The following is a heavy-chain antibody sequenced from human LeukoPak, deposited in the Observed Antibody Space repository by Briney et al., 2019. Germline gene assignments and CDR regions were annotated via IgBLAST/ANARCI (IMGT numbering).Heavy chain of an antibody. J-gene: IGHJ4*02. Sequence: SETLSLTCTVSGGSISSYYWSWIRQPPGKGLEWIGYIYYSGSTNYNPSLKSRVAISVDTSKNQFSLKVNSVTAADTAVYYCARGGTFGEPFSRYWSQGTLVTVSS. D-gene: IGHD3-10*01. CDR1: GGSISSYY. CDR3: ARGGTFGEPFSRY. CDR2: IYYSGST. V-gene: IGHV4-59*12.